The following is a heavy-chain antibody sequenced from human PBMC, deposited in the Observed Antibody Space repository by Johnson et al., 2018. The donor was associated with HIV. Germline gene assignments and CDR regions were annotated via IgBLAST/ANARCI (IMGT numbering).Heavy chain of an antibody. J-gene: IGHJ3*02. CDR2: IKQDGSEK. CDR1: GLTFSTSW. Sequence: VQLVESGGGLVQTGGSLRLTCAASGLTFSTSWMSWVRQAPGKGLEWVANIKQDGSEKYYVDSVKGRFTISRDNAKNSLYLQMNSLRAEDTAVYYCARVGDGSGYYFDAFDIWGQGTMVTVSS. CDR3: ARVGDGSGYYFDAFDI. V-gene: IGHV3-7*01. D-gene: IGHD3-22*01.